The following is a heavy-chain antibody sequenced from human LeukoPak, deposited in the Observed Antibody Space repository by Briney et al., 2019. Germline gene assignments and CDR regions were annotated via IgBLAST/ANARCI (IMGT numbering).Heavy chain of an antibody. V-gene: IGHV3-23*01. CDR2: ISGSGGST. Sequence: QPGGSLRLSCAASGFTFSSYGMHWVRQAPGKGLEWVSAISGSGGSTYYADSVKGRFTISRDNSKNTLYLQMNSLRAEDTAVYYCAKDPYFYGAVNYFDYWGQGTLVTVSS. J-gene: IGHJ4*02. CDR1: GFTFSSYG. D-gene: IGHD4-17*01. CDR3: AKDPYFYGAVNYFDY.